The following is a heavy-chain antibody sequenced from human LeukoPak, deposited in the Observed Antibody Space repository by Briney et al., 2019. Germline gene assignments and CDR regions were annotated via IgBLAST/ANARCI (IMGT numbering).Heavy chain of an antibody. CDR2: ISYDGSNK. Sequence: GRSLRLSCAASGFTFSSYAMHWVRQAPGKGLEWVAVISYDGSNKYYADSVKGRFTISRDNSKNTLYLQMISLRAEDTAVYYCARGGDSSGWYNGFDYWGQGTLVTVSS. D-gene: IGHD6-19*01. V-gene: IGHV3-30-3*01. CDR1: GFTFSSYA. J-gene: IGHJ4*02. CDR3: ARGGDSSGWYNGFDY.